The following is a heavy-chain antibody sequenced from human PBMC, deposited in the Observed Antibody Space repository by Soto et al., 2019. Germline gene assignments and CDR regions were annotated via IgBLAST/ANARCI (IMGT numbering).Heavy chain of an antibody. D-gene: IGHD6-13*01. Sequence: QVQLQQWGAGLLKPSETLSLTCAVYGGSFSGYYWSWIRQPPGKGLEWIGEINHSGSTNYNPSLKSRVTISVDTSKNQGSLKLSSVTAADTAVYYGARTSPGYSSSWYSFDYWGQGTLVTVSS. J-gene: IGHJ4*02. V-gene: IGHV4-34*01. CDR1: GGSFSGYY. CDR3: ARTSPGYSSSWYSFDY. CDR2: INHSGST.